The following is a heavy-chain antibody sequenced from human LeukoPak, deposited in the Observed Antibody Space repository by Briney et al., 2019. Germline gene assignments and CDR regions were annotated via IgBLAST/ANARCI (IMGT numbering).Heavy chain of an antibody. D-gene: IGHD3-10*01. CDR1: GSTFIGYY. CDR2: INPNSGGT. V-gene: IGHV1-2*02. CDR3: ASSVGYYYSYMDV. Sequence: ASVKVSCKASGSTFIGYYMHWLRQAPGQGLEWMGWINPNSGGTNYAQKFQGRVTMTRDTSINTAYMELSRLRSDDSAVFYCASSVGYYYSYMDVWGKGTTVTVSS. J-gene: IGHJ6*03.